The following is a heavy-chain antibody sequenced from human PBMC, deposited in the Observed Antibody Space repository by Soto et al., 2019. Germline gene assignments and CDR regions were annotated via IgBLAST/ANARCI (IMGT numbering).Heavy chain of an antibody. V-gene: IGHV4-31*03. CDR2: IYYSGST. CDR3: ARDRGYESSLGLYY. CDR1: GGSLRRGGYL. D-gene: IGHD3-22*01. J-gene: IGHJ4*02. Sequence: QVQLQEAGPGPVEPSPALALHRTFSGGSLRRGGYLLRLIRQHPREGLEWIGYIYYSGSTYYNPSLKSRVTISVDTSKKQFSLKLSSVTAADTAVYFCARDRGYESSLGLYYWGQGTLVTVSS.